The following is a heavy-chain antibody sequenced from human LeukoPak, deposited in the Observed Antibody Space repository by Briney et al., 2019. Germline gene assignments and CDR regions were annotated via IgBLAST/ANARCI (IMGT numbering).Heavy chain of an antibody. J-gene: IGHJ3*02. D-gene: IGHD7-27*01. CDR3: AKDQLAPWGAFEI. Sequence: PGGSLRLSCAASGFTFSSYSMNWVRQAPGKGLEWVSSIGSSSNYIYYADSVKGRFTISRNNAWNSLYLRLNSLRAEDTAVYYCAKDQLAPWGAFEIWGQGTMVTVSS. CDR1: GFTFSSYS. V-gene: IGHV3-21*01. CDR2: IGSSSNYI.